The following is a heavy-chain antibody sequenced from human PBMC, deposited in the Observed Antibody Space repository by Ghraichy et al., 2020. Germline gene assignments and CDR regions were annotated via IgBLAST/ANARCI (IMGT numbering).Heavy chain of an antibody. J-gene: IGHJ2*01. V-gene: IGHV3-30-3*01. CDR3: ASGALSQNPYFQL. CDR2: ISYDGSNK. D-gene: IGHD3-9*01. Sequence: GGSLRLSCAASGFTFSSYAMHWVRQAPGKGLEWVAVISYDGSNKYYADSVKGRFTISRDNSKNTLYLQMNSLRAEDTAVYYCASGALSQNPYFQLWGRGTLVTVSS. CDR1: GFTFSSYA.